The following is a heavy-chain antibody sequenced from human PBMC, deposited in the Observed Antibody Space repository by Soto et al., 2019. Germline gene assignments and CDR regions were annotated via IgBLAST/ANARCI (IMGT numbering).Heavy chain of an antibody. D-gene: IGHD2-15*01. Sequence: GSLRLSCAASGFTFSSYGMHWVRQAPGKGLEWVAVISYDGSNKYYADSVKGRFTISRDNSKNTLYLQMNSLRAEDTAVYYCAKDREVVVAILDAFDIWGQGTMVTVSS. CDR1: GFTFSSYG. CDR2: ISYDGSNK. CDR3: AKDREVVVAILDAFDI. J-gene: IGHJ3*02. V-gene: IGHV3-30*18.